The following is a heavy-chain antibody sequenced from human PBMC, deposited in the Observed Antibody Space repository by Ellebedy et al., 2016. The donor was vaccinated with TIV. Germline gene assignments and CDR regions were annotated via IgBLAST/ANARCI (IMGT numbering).Heavy chain of an antibody. CDR3: GRVALWFGELFGMDV. Sequence: AASVKVSCKASGYTFTSYGISWVRQAPGQGLEWMGWIRAYNGNTNYAQKLQGRVTMTTNTSTSTAYMELRSLRSDDTAVYYCGRVALWFGELFGMDVWGQGTTVTVSS. V-gene: IGHV1-18*04. J-gene: IGHJ6*02. CDR2: IRAYNGNT. CDR1: GYTFTSYG. D-gene: IGHD3-10*01.